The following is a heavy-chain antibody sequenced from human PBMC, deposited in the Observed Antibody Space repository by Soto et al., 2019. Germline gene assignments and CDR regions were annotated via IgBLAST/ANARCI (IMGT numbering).Heavy chain of an antibody. Sequence: GGSLRLSCAASGFTFSSYGMHWVRQAPGKGLEWVAVISKDGSTKYDADSVKGRFTISRDNSKNTLYLQMNGLRAEDTAVYYCAKETHSRGYGSYFDYWGQGTLVTSPQ. V-gene: IGHV3-30*18. J-gene: IGHJ4*02. D-gene: IGHD3-22*01. CDR1: GFTFSSYG. CDR2: ISKDGSTK. CDR3: AKETHSRGYGSYFDY.